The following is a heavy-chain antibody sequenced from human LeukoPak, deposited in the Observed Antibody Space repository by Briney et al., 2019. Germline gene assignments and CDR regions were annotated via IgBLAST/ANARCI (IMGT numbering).Heavy chain of an antibody. CDR2: IYYSGST. J-gene: IGHJ4*02. V-gene: IGHV4-59*12. CDR3: ARVLDSSGYYVFDY. CDR1: GGSFSGYY. Sequence: SETLSLTCAVYGGSFSGYYWSWIRQPPGKGLEWIGSIYYSGSTIYYNGSSYYNPSLQSRVTISVDTSKNQLSLKLSSVTAADTAVYYCARVLDSSGYYVFDYWGQGTLITVSS. D-gene: IGHD3-22*01.